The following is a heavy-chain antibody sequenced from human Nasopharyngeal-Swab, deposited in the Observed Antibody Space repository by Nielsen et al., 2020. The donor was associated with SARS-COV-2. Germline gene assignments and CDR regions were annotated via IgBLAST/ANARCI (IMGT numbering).Heavy chain of an antibody. J-gene: IGHJ4*02. CDR2: MYYSGST. Sequence: SETLSLTCTVSGGSISSNYWNWIRQPPGKGLEWIGYMYYSGSTNYNPSLNSRVTISLDTSKNKFSLRLSSVTSADTAVYYCARSLVGVSRHFDYWGQGALVTVSS. CDR3: ARSLVGVSRHFDY. CDR1: GGSISSNY. D-gene: IGHD1-26*01. V-gene: IGHV4-59*01.